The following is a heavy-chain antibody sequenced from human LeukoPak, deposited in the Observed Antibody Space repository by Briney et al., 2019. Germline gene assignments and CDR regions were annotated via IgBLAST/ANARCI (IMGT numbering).Heavy chain of an antibody. D-gene: IGHD3-22*01. CDR3: ASARGSSGYYFG. J-gene: IGHJ4*02. V-gene: IGHV4-4*09. CDR1: GGSISSYY. CDR2: IYTSGST. Sequence: SETLSLTCTVSGGSISSYYWSWIRQPPGKGLEWIGYIYTSGSTNYNPSLKSRVTISVDTSKNQFSLKLSSVTAADTAVYYCASARGSSGYYFGWSQGTLVTVSS.